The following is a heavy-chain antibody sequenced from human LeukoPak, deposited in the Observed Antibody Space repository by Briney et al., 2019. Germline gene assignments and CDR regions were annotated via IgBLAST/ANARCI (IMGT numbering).Heavy chain of an antibody. J-gene: IGHJ4*02. CDR2: IYYSGST. CDR1: GGSISSYY. CDR3: ASIGYSSSWYYFDY. D-gene: IGHD6-13*01. V-gene: IGHV4-59*01. Sequence: SETLSFTCTVSGGSISSYYWSWIRQPPGKGLEWIGYIYYSGSTNYNPSLKSRVTISVDTSKNQFSLKLSSVTAADTAVYCCASIGYSSSWYYFDYWGQGTLVTVSS.